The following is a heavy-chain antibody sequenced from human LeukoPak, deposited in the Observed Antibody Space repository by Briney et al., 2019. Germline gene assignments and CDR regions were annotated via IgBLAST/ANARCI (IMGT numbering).Heavy chain of an antibody. CDR3: ARDFYYYGSGSYYKVRVREGY. Sequence: PGGSLRLSCAASGFTFSSYSMNWVRQAPGKGLEWVSYISSSSSTIYYADSVKGRFTISRDNAKNSLYLQMNSLRAEDTAVYYCARDFYYYGSGSYYKVRVREGYWGQGTLVTVPS. D-gene: IGHD3-10*01. V-gene: IGHV3-48*04. CDR2: ISSSSSTI. J-gene: IGHJ4*02. CDR1: GFTFSSYS.